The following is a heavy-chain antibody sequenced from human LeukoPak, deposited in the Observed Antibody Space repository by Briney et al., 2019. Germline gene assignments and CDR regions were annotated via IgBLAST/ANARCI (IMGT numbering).Heavy chain of an antibody. Sequence: SETLSLTCAVYGGSFSGYYWSWIRQPPGKGLEWIGEINHSGSTNYKPSIKRRVTISVDTSKNQFSLNLPSVTAADPAVYYCARLYIGGYSRSTNYNWFDPWGQGTLVTVSS. D-gene: IGHD6-13*01. V-gene: IGHV4-34*01. CDR2: INHSGST. CDR1: GGSFSGYY. CDR3: ARLYIGGYSRSTNYNWFDP. J-gene: IGHJ5*02.